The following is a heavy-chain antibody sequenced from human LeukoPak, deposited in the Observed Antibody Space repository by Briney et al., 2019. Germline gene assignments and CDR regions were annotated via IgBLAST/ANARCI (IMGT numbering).Heavy chain of an antibody. CDR2: IYHSGST. Sequence: SGTLSLTCAVSGGSISGSNWWSWVRQPPGKGLEWIGEIYHSGSTNYNPSLKSRVTISVDKSKNQFSLKLSSVTAADTAVYYCARGSYRGVPVPRFYGMDVWGQGTTVTVSS. V-gene: IGHV4-4*02. CDR1: GGSISGSNW. D-gene: IGHD2-2*01. J-gene: IGHJ6*02. CDR3: ARGSYRGVPVPRFYGMDV.